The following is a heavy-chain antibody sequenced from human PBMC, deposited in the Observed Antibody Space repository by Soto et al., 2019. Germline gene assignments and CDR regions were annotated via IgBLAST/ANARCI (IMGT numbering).Heavy chain of an antibody. V-gene: IGHV3-23*01. CDR2: ISGSGGST. Sequence: LRLSCAASGFTFISYSMSWVRQAPGKGLEWVSAISGSGGSTYYADSVKGRFTISRDNSKNTLYLQMNSLRAGDTAVYYCAKVGGRSYYYGMDVWGQGTTVTVSS. CDR3: AKVGGRSYYYGMDV. J-gene: IGHJ6*02. D-gene: IGHD1-26*01. CDR1: GFTFISYS.